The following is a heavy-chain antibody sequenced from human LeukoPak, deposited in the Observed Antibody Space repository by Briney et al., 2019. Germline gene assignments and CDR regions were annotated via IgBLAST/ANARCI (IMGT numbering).Heavy chain of an antibody. CDR1: GGSISSGGYF. CDR2: ISNSGST. Sequence: SETLFLTCTVSGGSISSGGYFWSWIRQHPGKGLEWVGYISNSGSTSYNPSLKSRVTLSVVTSKNQFSLKLSSVTAADTAVYYCARADNWNAFEYWGQGTLVPVSS. CDR3: ARADNWNAFEY. J-gene: IGHJ4*02. D-gene: IGHD1-1*01. V-gene: IGHV4-31*03.